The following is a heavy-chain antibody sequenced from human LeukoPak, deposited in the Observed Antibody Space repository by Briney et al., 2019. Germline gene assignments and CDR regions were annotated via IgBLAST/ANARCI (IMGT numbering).Heavy chain of an antibody. J-gene: IGHJ4*02. CDR1: GFTFSSYG. CDR2: ISYDGSNK. V-gene: IGHV3-30*18. D-gene: IGHD3-3*01. Sequence: GGSLRLSCAASGFTFSSYGMHWVRQAPGKGLEWVAVISYDGSNKYYADSVKGRFTISRDNSKNTLYLQMNSLRAEDTAVYYCAKGSRRGYYFDYWGQGTLVTVSS. CDR3: AKGSRRGYYFDY.